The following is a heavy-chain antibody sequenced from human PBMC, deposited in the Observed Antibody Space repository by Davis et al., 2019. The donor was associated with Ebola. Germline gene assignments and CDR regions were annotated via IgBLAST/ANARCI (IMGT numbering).Heavy chain of an antibody. CDR2: IYPGDSDT. D-gene: IGHD1-20*01. V-gene: IGHV5-51*01. Sequence: GESLKISCKGSGYNFITYWIGWVRQMPGKGLEWLGIIYPGDSDTRYSPSFQGQVTISADKPISTAYLQWSSLKASDTAMYYCARPSITGTADAFDIWGQGTMVTVSS. J-gene: IGHJ3*02. CDR3: ARPSITGTADAFDI. CDR1: GYNFITYW.